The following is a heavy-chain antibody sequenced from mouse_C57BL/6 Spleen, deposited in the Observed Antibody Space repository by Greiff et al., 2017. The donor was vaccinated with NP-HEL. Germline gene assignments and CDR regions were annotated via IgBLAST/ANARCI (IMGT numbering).Heavy chain of an antibody. CDR1: GFTFSSYA. CDR2: ISDGGSYT. V-gene: IGHV5-4*01. D-gene: IGHD2-3*01. J-gene: IGHJ2*01. Sequence: EVQLVESGGGLVKPGGSLKLSCAASGFTFSSYAMSWVRQTPEKRLEWVATISDGGSYTYYPDNVKGRFTISRDNAKNNLYLQMSHLKSEDTAMYYCASSYDGYYYFDYWGQGTTLTVSS. CDR3: ASSYDGYYYFDY.